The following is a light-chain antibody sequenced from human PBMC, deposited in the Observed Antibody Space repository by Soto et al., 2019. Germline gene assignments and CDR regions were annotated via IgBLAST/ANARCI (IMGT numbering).Light chain of an antibody. CDR1: QTIQHY. Sequence: DIHLTQSPSSLSASVGDSVTISCRASQTIQHYLHWYQQKPGSAPNLLIYSASSLQNGVPSRFSGSGSGTDFTLTIRVLQHDYFATYYCQQSCSQNTLGQGTRVEIQ. CDR3: QQSCSQNT. V-gene: IGKV1-39*01. CDR2: SAS. J-gene: IGKJ2*01.